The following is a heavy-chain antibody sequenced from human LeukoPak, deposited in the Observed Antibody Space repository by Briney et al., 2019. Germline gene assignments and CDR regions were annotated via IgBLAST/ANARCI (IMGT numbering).Heavy chain of an antibody. J-gene: IGHJ4*02. CDR3: AASVAAAGRGY. V-gene: IGHV4-61*02. CDR2: IYTSGST. CDR1: GGSISSGSYY. Sequence: PSQTLSLTCTVSGGSISSGSYYWSWIRPPAVKGLEWIGRIYTSGSTNYNPSLKSRVTISVDTSKNQFSLKPSSVTAADTAVYYCAASVAAAGRGYWGQGTLVTVSS. D-gene: IGHD6-13*01.